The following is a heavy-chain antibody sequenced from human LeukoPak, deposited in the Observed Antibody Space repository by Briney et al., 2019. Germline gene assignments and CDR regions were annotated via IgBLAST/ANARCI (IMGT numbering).Heavy chain of an antibody. CDR3: ASGSPDGDFGVGPTPFDY. V-gene: IGHV1-69*06. J-gene: IGHJ4*02. D-gene: IGHD3-3*01. Sequence: AASVKVSCKASGGTFSSYAISWVRQAPGQGLEWMGRIIPIFGTANYAQKFQGGVTITADKSTSTAYMELSSLRSEDTAVYYCASGSPDGDFGVGPTPFDYWGQGTLVTVSS. CDR1: GGTFSSYA. CDR2: IIPIFGTA.